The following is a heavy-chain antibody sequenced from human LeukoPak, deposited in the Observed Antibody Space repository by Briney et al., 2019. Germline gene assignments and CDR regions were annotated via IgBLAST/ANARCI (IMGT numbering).Heavy chain of an antibody. J-gene: IGHJ4*02. V-gene: IGHV4-59*01. Sequence: PSETPSLTCTVSGGSISSYYWSWIRQPPGKGLEWIGYIYYSGSTNYNPSLKSRVTISVDTSKNQFSLKLSSVTAADTAVYYCARALSVDTAMAAFDYWGQGTLVTVSS. CDR3: ARALSVDTAMAAFDY. CDR1: GGSISSYY. CDR2: IYYSGST. D-gene: IGHD5-18*01.